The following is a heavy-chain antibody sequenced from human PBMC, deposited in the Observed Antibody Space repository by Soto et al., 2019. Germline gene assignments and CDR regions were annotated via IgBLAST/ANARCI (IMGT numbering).Heavy chain of an antibody. V-gene: IGHV3-23*01. D-gene: IGHD3-3*01. CDR2: ISGSGGST. J-gene: IGHJ6*02. CDR3: ANGLSGYYYGMDV. CDR1: GFTFSSYA. Sequence: EVQLLESGGGLVQPGGSLRLSCAASGFTFSSYAMSWVRQAPGKGLEWVSAISGSGGSTYYAGSVKGRFTISRDNPKNTLYLQMNSLRAEDTAVYYCANGLSGYYYGMDVWGQGTTVTVSS.